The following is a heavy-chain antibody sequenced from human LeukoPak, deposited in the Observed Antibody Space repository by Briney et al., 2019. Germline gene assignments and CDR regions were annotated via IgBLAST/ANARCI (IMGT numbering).Heavy chain of an antibody. CDR1: GYTFSNYW. Sequence: HSGGSLRLSCATSGYTFSNYWMHWVRQAPGKGLVWVSRINGDGSSTSYTDSVKGRFTISRDNAKNTLYLQMNSLRAEDTAVYYCASDVGYSSPQWGQGTLVTVSS. CDR2: INGDGSST. V-gene: IGHV3-74*01. J-gene: IGHJ4*02. D-gene: IGHD6-13*01. CDR3: ASDVGYSSPQ.